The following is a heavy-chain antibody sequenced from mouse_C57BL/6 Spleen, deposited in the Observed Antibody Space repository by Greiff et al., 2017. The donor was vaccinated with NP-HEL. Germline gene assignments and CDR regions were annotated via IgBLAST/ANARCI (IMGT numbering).Heavy chain of an antibody. CDR1: GYTFTDYE. J-gene: IGHJ2*01. Sequence: QVQLKESGAELVRPGASVTLSCKASGYTFTDYEMHWVKQTPVHGLEWIGAIDPETGGTAYNQKFKGKAILTADKSSSTAYMELRSLTSEDSAVYYCTRDLYYGSSYDFDYWGQGTTLTVSS. V-gene: IGHV1-15*01. CDR2: IDPETGGT. D-gene: IGHD1-1*01. CDR3: TRDLYYGSSYDFDY.